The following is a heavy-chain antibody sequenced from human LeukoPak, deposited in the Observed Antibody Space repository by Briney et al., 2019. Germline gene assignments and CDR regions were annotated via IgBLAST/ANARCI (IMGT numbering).Heavy chain of an antibody. Sequence: WGSLRLSCAASGFTFSSSEMNWVRQAPGKGLEWVSYISSSGGTIDYADSVKGRFTISRDNAKNSLYLQMNSLRAEDTAVYYCARGTAMAPWGQGTLVTVSS. CDR2: ISSSGGTI. J-gene: IGHJ4*02. D-gene: IGHD5-18*01. CDR1: GFTFSSSE. V-gene: IGHV3-48*03. CDR3: ARGTAMAP.